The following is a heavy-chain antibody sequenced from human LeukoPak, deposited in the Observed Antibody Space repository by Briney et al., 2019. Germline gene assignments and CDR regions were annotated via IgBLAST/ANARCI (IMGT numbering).Heavy chain of an antibody. J-gene: IGHJ2*01. CDR3: ARATSWDQRNFDWPHWYLDL. CDR2: IYYTGST. CDR1: AGSMSRHY. V-gene: IGHV4-59*11. Sequence: SETLTLTCTVSAGSMSRHYWSWIRQPPGKGLEWIGYIYYTGSTNHNPSLKSRVTISVDTSKNQFSLKLSSVTTADTAVYYCARATSWDQRNFDWPHWYLDLWGRGTLVTVSS. D-gene: IGHD3-9*01.